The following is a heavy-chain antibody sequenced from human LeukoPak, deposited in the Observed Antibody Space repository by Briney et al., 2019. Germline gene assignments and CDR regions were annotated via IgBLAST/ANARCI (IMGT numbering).Heavy chain of an antibody. CDR1: GFTFTSYA. V-gene: IGHV3-30-3*01. Sequence: GGSLRLSCAASGFTFTSYAMHWVRQAPGKGLEWVAVISYDGSNKYYADSVKGRFTISRDNSKNTLYLQMNSLRAEDTAVYYCARGDSSGYNVEDYYFDYWGQGTLVTVSS. CDR2: ISYDGSNK. J-gene: IGHJ4*02. CDR3: ARGDSSGYNVEDYYFDY. D-gene: IGHD3-22*01.